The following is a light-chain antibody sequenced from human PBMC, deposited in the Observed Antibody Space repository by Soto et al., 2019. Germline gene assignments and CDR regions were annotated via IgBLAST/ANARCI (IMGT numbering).Light chain of an antibody. J-gene: IGKJ2*01. CDR1: QSVSSK. CDR3: QQYDKWPHT. CDR2: YAS. Sequence: EIVMTQSPATLSVSPGERATLSCRASQSVSSKLAWYQQKPGQAPRLLIFYASTRATGIPARFSGSGSGTDFTLTISSLQSEDFAVYYCQQYDKWPHTFGQGTKLEIK. V-gene: IGKV3-15*01.